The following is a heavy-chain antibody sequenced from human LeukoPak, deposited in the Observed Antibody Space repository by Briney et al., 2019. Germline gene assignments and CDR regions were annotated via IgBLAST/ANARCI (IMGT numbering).Heavy chain of an antibody. CDR3: ARTSRVGQWLVY. J-gene: IGHJ4*02. D-gene: IGHD6-19*01. V-gene: IGHV4-34*01. Sequence: SSETLSLTCAVYGGSFSGYYWSWIRQPPGKGLEWIGETNHSGSTNYNPSLKSRVTISVDTSKNQFSLKLSSVTAADTAVYYCARTSRVGQWLVYWGQGTLVTVSS. CDR2: TNHSGST. CDR1: GGSFSGYY.